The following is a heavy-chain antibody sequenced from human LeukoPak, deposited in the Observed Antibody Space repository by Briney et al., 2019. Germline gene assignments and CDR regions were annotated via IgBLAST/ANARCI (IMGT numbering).Heavy chain of an antibody. CDR1: GYTFTSYG. CDR3: ARVFEDCSSTSCYGPLYYYYYYMDV. CDR2: INANNGNT. D-gene: IGHD2-2*01. J-gene: IGHJ6*03. V-gene: IGHV1-18*01. Sequence: GASVKVSCKASGYTFTSYGISWVRQAPGQGLEWMGWINANNGNTNYAQKLQGRVTMTTDTSTSTAYMELRSLRSDDTAVYYCARVFEDCSSTSCYGPLYYYYYYMDVWGKGTTVTVSS.